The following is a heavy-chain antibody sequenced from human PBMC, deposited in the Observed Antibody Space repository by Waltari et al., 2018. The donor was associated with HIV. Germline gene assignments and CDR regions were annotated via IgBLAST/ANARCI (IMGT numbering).Heavy chain of an antibody. Sequence: QVQLVQSGAEVKKPGSSVKVSCKASGGTFSSYTISWVGQAPGQGLEWMGRIIPILGIANYAQKFQGRVTITADKSTSTAYMELSSLRSEDTAVYYCARTEWSEGGMDVWGQGTTVTVSS. CDR3: ARTEWSEGGMDV. J-gene: IGHJ6*02. CDR2: IIPILGIA. D-gene: IGHD3-3*01. V-gene: IGHV1-69*02. CDR1: GGTFSSYT.